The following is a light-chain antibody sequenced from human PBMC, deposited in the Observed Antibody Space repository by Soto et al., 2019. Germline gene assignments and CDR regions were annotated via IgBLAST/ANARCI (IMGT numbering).Light chain of an antibody. CDR3: QQYGGSPLYT. Sequence: EIVLTQSPGTLSLSPGERATLSCRASQSISSSYLAWYQQKPGQAPRLLIYGTSNRATGTPDRFSGSGSGTDFTLTISRLEPEAFAVYYCQQYGGSPLYTFGQGTKLEIK. J-gene: IGKJ2*01. CDR1: QSISSSY. CDR2: GTS. V-gene: IGKV3-20*01.